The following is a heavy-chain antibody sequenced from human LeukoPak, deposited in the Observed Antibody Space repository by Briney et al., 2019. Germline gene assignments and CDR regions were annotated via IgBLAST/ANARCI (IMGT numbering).Heavy chain of an antibody. CDR3: AKESSYCSSTSCSMDV. CDR1: GFTFSSYG. J-gene: IGHJ6*03. CDR2: IRYDGSNK. D-gene: IGHD2-2*01. V-gene: IGHV3-30*02. Sequence: GGSLRLSCAASGFTFSSYGMHWVRQAPGKGLEWVAFIRYDGSNKYYADSVKGRFTISRDNSKNTLYLQMNSLRAEDTAVYYCAKESSYCSSTSCSMDVWGKGTTVTVSS.